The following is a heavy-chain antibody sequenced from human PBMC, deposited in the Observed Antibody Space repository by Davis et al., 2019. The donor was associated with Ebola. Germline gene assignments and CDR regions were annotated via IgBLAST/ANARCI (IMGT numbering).Heavy chain of an antibody. CDR1: GFTFSSYS. CDR2: IWYDGSNK. J-gene: IGHJ6*02. V-gene: IGHV3-33*08. Sequence: GESLKISCAASGFTFSSYSMNWVRQAPGKGLEWVAVIWYDGSNKYYADSVKGRFTISRDNSKNTLYLQMNSLRAEDTAVYYCAREDHCSSTSCLYYYYGMDVWGQGTTVTVSS. D-gene: IGHD2-2*01. CDR3: AREDHCSSTSCLYYYYGMDV.